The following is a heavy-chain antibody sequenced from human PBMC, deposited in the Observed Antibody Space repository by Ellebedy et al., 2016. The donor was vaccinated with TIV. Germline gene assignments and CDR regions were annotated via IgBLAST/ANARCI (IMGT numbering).Heavy chain of an antibody. Sequence: MPSETLSLTCSVSGASLSSYYWSWIRQPPGKGLEWIGYIYYSGSTNYNPSLKSRVTISVDTSKNQFPLKLSSLTAADTAVYYCARPFISGTTDAFDVWGQGTMVTVSS. D-gene: IGHD1-20*01. CDR1: GASLSSYY. J-gene: IGHJ3*01. CDR3: ARPFISGTTDAFDV. V-gene: IGHV4-59*08. CDR2: IYYSGST.